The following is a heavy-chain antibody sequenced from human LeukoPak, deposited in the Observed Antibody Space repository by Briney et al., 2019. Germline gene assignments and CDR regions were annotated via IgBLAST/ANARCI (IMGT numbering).Heavy chain of an antibody. CDR1: GFTFDDYA. D-gene: IGHD6-13*01. CDR3: AREAGYSSSWYYFDY. J-gene: IGHJ4*02. Sequence: GGSLRLSCAASGFTFDDYAMHWVRQAPGKGLEWVSGISWNSGSIGYADSVKGRFTISRDNAKNSLYLQMNSLRAEDTAVYYCAREAGYSSSWYYFDYWGQGTLVTVSS. V-gene: IGHV3-9*01. CDR2: ISWNSGSI.